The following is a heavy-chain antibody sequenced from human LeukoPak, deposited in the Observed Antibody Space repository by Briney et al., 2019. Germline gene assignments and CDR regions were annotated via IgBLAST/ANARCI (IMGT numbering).Heavy chain of an antibody. D-gene: IGHD6-19*01. V-gene: IGHV3-9*01. Sequence: GGSLRLSCAATGFTFDDYAMHWVRQAPGKGLEWVSGISWNSGNIGYADSVRGRFTISRDNGKNSLFLQMSSLRAEDTALYYCAKSPVGGGQWLVDYFHYWGQGTLVTVSS. CDR2: ISWNSGNI. CDR3: AKSPVGGGQWLVDYFHY. J-gene: IGHJ4*02. CDR1: GFTFDDYA.